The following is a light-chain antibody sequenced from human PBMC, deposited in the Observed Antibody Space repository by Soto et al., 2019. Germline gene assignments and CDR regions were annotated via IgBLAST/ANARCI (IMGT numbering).Light chain of an antibody. Sequence: DIQMTQSPSSVSASVGHRVTITCRASQGISTSLAWYQQTPGAAPKLLMYTASSLQDGVPSRFSGSGSGTDFTLTISRLEPEDFATYYCQQANSFPPTFGQGTRLEIK. J-gene: IGKJ5*01. CDR2: TAS. V-gene: IGKV1-12*01. CDR1: QGISTS. CDR3: QQANSFPPT.